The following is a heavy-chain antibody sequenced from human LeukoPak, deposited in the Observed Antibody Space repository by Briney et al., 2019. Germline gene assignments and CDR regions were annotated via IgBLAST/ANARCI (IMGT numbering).Heavy chain of an antibody. CDR1: GFTFSTYT. D-gene: IGHD6-13*01. J-gene: IGHJ4*02. CDR3: ARRMMYSSSWYGY. V-gene: IGHV3-48*04. CDR2: ISSSSGTI. Sequence: GGSLRLSCATSGFTFSTYTMNWVRQAPGKGLEWVSYISSSSGTIYYADSVKGRFTISRDNAKNSLYLQMNSLRAEDTAVYYCARRMMYSSSWYGYWGQGTLVTVSS.